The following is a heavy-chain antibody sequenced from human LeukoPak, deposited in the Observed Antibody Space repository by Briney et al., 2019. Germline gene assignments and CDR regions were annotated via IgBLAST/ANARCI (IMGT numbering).Heavy chain of an antibody. J-gene: IGHJ5*02. CDR2: IYHSGST. V-gene: IGHV4-59*12. D-gene: IGHD3-10*01. CDR3: ARGPRGYNWFDP. Sequence: SETLSLTCTVSGGSISGYYWTWIRQPPGKGLELIGYIYHSGSTNYNPSLKSRVTISVDTSKNQFSLKLSSVTAADTAVYYCARGPRGYNWFDPWGQGTLVTVS. CDR1: GGSISGYY.